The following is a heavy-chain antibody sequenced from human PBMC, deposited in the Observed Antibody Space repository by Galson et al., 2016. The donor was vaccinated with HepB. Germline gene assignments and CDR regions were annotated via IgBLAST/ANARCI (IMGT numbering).Heavy chain of an antibody. CDR1: GGTFSSNA. CDR3: ARTYSLYNYRGVDV. Sequence: SVKVSCKASGGTFSSNAVSWVRQAPGQGLEWMGGIVPFFNAPNYAQKFQGRVTFTADESTNVAYMELSNLKSEDTAVYYCARTYSLYNYRGVDVWGQGTTVTVSS. CDR2: IVPFFNAP. J-gene: IGHJ6*02. D-gene: IGHD5/OR15-5a*01. V-gene: IGHV1-69*13.